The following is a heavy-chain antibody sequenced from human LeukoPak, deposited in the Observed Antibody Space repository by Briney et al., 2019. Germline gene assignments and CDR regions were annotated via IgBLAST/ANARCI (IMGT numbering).Heavy chain of an antibody. V-gene: IGHV3-49*04. CDR1: GFTFGDYA. D-gene: IGHD3-10*01. Sequence: PGGSLRLSCTTSGFTFGDYAMSWVRQAPGKGLEWVGFIRSKAYGGTTQYAASVKGRFTISRDDSKSIAYLQMSSLKTEDTAVYYCTRVRSGNDFDYWAQGTLVTVSS. J-gene: IGHJ4*02. CDR2: IRSKAYGGTT. CDR3: TRVRSGNDFDY.